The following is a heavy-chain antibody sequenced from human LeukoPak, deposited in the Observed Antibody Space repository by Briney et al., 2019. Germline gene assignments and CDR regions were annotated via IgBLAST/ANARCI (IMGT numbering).Heavy chain of an antibody. Sequence: SETLSLTCAVSGYSISSGYYWGWIRQPPGKGLEWIGSIYHSGSTYYNPSLKSRVTISVDTSKNQFSLKLSSVTAADTAVYYCARAYSKLDYWGQGTLVIVSS. J-gene: IGHJ4*02. CDR3: ARAYSKLDY. D-gene: IGHD4-11*01. V-gene: IGHV4-38-2*01. CDR1: GYSISSGYY. CDR2: IYHSGST.